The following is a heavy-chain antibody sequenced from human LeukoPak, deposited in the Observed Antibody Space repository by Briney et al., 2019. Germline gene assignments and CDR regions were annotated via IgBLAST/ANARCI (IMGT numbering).Heavy chain of an antibody. CDR2: ILGSVRST. Sequence: GGSLRLSCAASGFTFSSYAMSWVRQAPGKGLEWVSTILGSVRSTYYADSEKGRFTVSRDNSKNTLYLQMNSLTAEDRALYYCAKFRGPSSGWFFDYWGQGTLVSVSS. J-gene: IGHJ4*02. CDR1: GFTFSSYA. D-gene: IGHD6-19*01. V-gene: IGHV3-23*01. CDR3: AKFRGPSSGWFFDY.